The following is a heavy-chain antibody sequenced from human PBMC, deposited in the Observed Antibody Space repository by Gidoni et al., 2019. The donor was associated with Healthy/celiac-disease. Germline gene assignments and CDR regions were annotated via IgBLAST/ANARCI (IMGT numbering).Heavy chain of an antibody. CDR3: AREGYCSGGSCYGGFDP. V-gene: IGHV4-59*01. CDR1: GGSISSYY. CDR2: IYYSGST. Sequence: QVQLQESGPGLVKPSETLSLTCTVSGGSISSYYWSWIRQPPGKGLEWIGYIYYSGSTNYNPSLKSRVTISVDTSKNQFSLKLSSVTAADTAVYYCAREGYCSGGSCYGGFDPWGQGTLVTVSS. D-gene: IGHD2-15*01. J-gene: IGHJ5*02.